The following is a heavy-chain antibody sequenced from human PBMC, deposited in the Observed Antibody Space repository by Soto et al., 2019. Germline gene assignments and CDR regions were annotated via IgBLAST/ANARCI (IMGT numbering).Heavy chain of an antibody. V-gene: IGHV3-7*01. J-gene: IGHJ4*02. D-gene: IGHD3-10*01. Sequence: EVQLVESGGGLVQPGGSLRLSCTASGFTFSKYWMSWVRQAPGKGLEWVASIKQDESEKYYVDSVKGRFTVSRDNAKKSLYLQMNSRRAEETAVYYCGRSGTYYYGSGTDYWGQGTLVTVSS. CDR1: GFTFSKYW. CDR3: GRSGTYYYGSGTDY. CDR2: IKQDESEK.